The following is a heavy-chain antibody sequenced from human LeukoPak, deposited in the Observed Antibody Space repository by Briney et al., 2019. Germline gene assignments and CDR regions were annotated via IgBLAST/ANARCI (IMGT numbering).Heavy chain of an antibody. J-gene: IGHJ4*02. CDR3: ARDRSGTGPAVLYYFDY. CDR2: ISYDGINK. Sequence: PGGSLRLSCAASGFTFSSYALHWVGQAPDRGLEWVAVISYDGINKYYADSVKGRFSMSRDNSKNTLFLQMNSLRAEDTAVYYCARDRSGTGPAVLYYFDYWGQGTLVTVSS. V-gene: IGHV3-30-3*01. CDR1: GFTFSSYA. D-gene: IGHD1-26*01.